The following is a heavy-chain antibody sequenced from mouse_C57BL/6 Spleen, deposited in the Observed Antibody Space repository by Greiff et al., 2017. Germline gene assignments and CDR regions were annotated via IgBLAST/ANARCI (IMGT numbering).Heavy chain of an antibody. CDR2: IDPGDGET. V-gene: IGHV14-2*01. J-gene: IGHJ2*01. D-gene: IGHD2-1*01. CDR3: GIYGNYSFDY. Sequence: VQLQQSGAELVKPGASVKLSCTASGFNFKGYSMHWVKQRTEQGLEWIGRIDPGDGETKYAPKFQGKATITADTSSNTAYLQLSSLTSEDTAVYYGGIYGNYSFDYWGQGATLTVYS. CDR1: GFNFKGYS.